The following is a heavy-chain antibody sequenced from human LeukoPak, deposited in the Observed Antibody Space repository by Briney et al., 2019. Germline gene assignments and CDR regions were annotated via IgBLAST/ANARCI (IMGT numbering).Heavy chain of an antibody. V-gene: IGHV1-18*01. Sequence: ASVKVSCKASGYTFTSYGISWVRQAPGQGLEWMGWISAYNGNTNYAQKLQGRVTMTTDTSTSTAYMELRSLRSDDTAVYYGARVPIRVVVAATGKAHTFDPWGQGTLVTVSS. CDR2: ISAYNGNT. CDR1: GYTFTSYG. CDR3: ARVPIRVVVAATGKAHTFDP. J-gene: IGHJ5*02. D-gene: IGHD2-15*01.